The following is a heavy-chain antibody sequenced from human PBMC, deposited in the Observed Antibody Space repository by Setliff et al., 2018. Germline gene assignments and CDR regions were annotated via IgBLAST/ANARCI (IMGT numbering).Heavy chain of an antibody. V-gene: IGHV3-74*01. D-gene: IGHD6-19*01. CDR1: GFTFSSYW. CDR3: ARGGEAVAGTLISLDY. Sequence: PGGSLRLSCAASGFTFSSYWMHWVRQAPGKGLVWVSRINSDGSSTTYADSVKGRFTISRDNAKNTLYLQMNSLRAEDTAVYYCARGGEAVAGTLISLDYWGQGTLVTVS. CDR2: INSDGSST. J-gene: IGHJ4*02.